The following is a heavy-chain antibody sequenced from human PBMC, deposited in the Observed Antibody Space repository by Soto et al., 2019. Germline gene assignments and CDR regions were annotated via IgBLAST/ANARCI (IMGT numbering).Heavy chain of an antibody. J-gene: IGHJ4*02. CDR2: VKTKADGGTT. Sequence: EVQLVESGGDLVKPGGSLRLSCAASGFNFSDAWMNWVRQAPGKGLEWVGHVKTKADGGTTEYAASVKGRFSVSRDDSRNTLYLQMNSLKSEDTAMYYCTPLGPSWGQGTLVGVSS. CDR3: TPLGPS. V-gene: IGHV3-15*07. CDR1: GFNFSDAW.